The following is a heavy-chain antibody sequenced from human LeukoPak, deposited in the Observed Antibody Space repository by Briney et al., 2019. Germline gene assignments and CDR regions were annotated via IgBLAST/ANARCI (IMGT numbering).Heavy chain of an antibody. D-gene: IGHD2-21*01. CDR1: GGPISSYY. J-gene: IGHJ4*02. V-gene: IGHV4-59*01. Sequence: SETLSLTCTVSGGPISSYYWSWIRQPPGKGLEWIGYIYFSGDTNCNPSLKSRVTMSVDVSKNRFSLRLSSVTAADTAVYYCARASGLAPAYYYFDYWGQGTLVTVSS. CDR2: IYFSGDT. CDR3: ARASGLAPAYYYFDY.